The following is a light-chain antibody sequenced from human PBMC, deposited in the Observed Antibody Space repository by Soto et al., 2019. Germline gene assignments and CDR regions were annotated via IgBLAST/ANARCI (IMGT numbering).Light chain of an antibody. J-gene: IGKJ4*01. Sequence: DIQMTQSPSSVSASVGDRVTITCRASQDINSWLAWYQQKPGRAPNLLIYGASDLQSGVSSRFSGSGSGTDFTLTISSLQPEDFATYYCQQTNSFPLTFCGGTKVGIK. CDR2: GAS. CDR3: QQTNSFPLT. CDR1: QDINSW. V-gene: IGKV1-12*01.